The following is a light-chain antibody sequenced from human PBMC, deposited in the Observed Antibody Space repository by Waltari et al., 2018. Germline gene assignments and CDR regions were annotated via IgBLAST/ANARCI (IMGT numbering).Light chain of an antibody. J-gene: IGLJ3*02. CDR3: QTGGHGTWV. CDR2: VNSDGSH. Sequence: QLVLTQSPSASASLGALVKLTCTLSSGHSTNVIAWLQKRPEKGPRYLMKVNSDGSHTKGDEIPDRFSGSSSGAERYLTISSLQSEDEADYYCQTGGHGTWVFGGGTKLTVL. CDR1: SGHSTNV. V-gene: IGLV4-69*01.